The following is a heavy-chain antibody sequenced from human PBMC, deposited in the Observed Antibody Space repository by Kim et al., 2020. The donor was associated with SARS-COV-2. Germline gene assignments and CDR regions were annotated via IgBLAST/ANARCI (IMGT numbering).Heavy chain of an antibody. D-gene: IGHD2-2*01. CDR2: ISAGGGTT. J-gene: IGHJ4*02. CDR3: AKESYPASTGPFDY. V-gene: IGHV3-23*01. Sequence: GGSLRLSCVTSGFICSDYAMSWVRQAPGKGLEWVSGISAGGGTTYYADPVKGRVTISRDFSKNILFLDMGILRVEDTALYYCAKESYPASTGPFDYWGQGTPVTVSS. CDR1: GFICSDYA.